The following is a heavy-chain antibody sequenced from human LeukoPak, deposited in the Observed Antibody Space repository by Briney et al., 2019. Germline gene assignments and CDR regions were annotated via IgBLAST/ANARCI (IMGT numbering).Heavy chain of an antibody. D-gene: IGHD3-10*01. CDR2: INHSGST. V-gene: IGHV4-34*01. J-gene: IGHJ1*01. CDR1: GGSFSGYY. CDR3: ARGPGSGSLLADREYFQH. Sequence: PSETLSLTCAVYGGSFSGYYWSWIRQPPEKGLEWIGEINHSGSTNYNPSLKSRVTISVDTSKNQFSLKLSSVTAADTAVYYCARGPGSGSLLADREYFQHWGQGTLVTVSS.